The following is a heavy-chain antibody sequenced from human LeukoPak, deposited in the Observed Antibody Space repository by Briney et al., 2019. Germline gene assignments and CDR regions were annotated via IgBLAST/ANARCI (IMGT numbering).Heavy chain of an antibody. V-gene: IGHV5-51*01. D-gene: IGHD2-8*01. Sequence: GESLKISCEGSGYSFSNYWIGWVRQMPGKGLEWMGIIYPGDYETRYSPSFQGLVTISVDKSISTAYLQWSSLKASDTAMYYCAIPRGYCRNDCPFDPWGKETLVTAPS. CDR3: AIPRGYCRNDCPFDP. CDR1: GYSFSNYW. CDR2: IYPGDYET. J-gene: IGHJ5*02.